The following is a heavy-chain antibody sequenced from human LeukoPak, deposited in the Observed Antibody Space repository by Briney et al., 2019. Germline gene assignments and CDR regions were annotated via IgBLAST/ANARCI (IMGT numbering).Heavy chain of an antibody. CDR2: IYYSGTT. Sequence: SSETLSLTCAVYGGSFSGYYWGWIRQPPGKGLEWIGHIYYSGTTYYSPSLKSRVTISVDTSKNQFSLKLNSVTAADTAVYYCARMGRIAVAGLDYWGQGTLVTVSS. D-gene: IGHD6-19*01. V-gene: IGHV4-34*01. CDR1: GGSFSGYY. J-gene: IGHJ4*02. CDR3: ARMGRIAVAGLDY.